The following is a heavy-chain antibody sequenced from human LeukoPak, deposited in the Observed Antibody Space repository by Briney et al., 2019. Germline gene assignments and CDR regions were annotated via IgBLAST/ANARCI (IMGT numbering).Heavy chain of an antibody. Sequence: GGSLRLACAASGFAFDTNVMAWVRQAPGQGLEWLSTIDNSSTRTHYADSAEGRFTISRDNSKNTLFLQVDSLRAEDTAIYSCAKGCCSGGGTMFDSWGQGTLVTVSS. CDR2: IDNSSTRT. CDR1: GFAFDTNV. D-gene: IGHD3-10*02. CDR3: AKGCCSGGGTMFDS. V-gene: IGHV3-23*05. J-gene: IGHJ4*02.